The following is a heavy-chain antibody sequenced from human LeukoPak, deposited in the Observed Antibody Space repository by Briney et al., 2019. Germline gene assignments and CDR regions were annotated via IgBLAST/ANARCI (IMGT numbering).Heavy chain of an antibody. D-gene: IGHD6-13*01. Sequence: SETLSLTCAVSGYSISSGYQWAWIRQPPGKGLEWLGSIHYSGTTYYKASLKSRVTISVDTSQSQFSLELTSVTAADTAVYYCARKGRSSSFDYWGQGTLITVSS. J-gene: IGHJ4*02. V-gene: IGHV4-38-2*01. CDR3: ARKGRSSSFDY. CDR2: IHYSGTT. CDR1: GYSISSGYQ.